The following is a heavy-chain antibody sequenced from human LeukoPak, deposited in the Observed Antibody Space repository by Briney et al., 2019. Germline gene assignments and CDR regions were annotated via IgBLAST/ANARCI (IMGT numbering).Heavy chain of an antibody. Sequence: SETLSLTCIVSGGSISSYYWSWIRQPPGKGLEWIGYIYYSGSTNYNPSLKSRVTISVDTSKNQFSLKLSSVTAADTAVYYCARTTEAHSWRTRYYDYYMDVWGKGTTVAISS. CDR3: ARTTEAHSWRTRYYDYYMDV. D-gene: IGHD6-13*01. CDR1: GGSISSYY. V-gene: IGHV4-59*01. CDR2: IYYSGST. J-gene: IGHJ6*03.